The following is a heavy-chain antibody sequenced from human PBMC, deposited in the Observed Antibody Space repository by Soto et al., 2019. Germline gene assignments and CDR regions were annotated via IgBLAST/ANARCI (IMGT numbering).Heavy chain of an antibody. Sequence: EVQLLESGGGLAQPGGSLRLSCAASGFTFNNYAMSWVRQAPGKGLEWVSAISGNGDNTYYTDSVKGRFTVARDNSKTTLYLQMNSLRAEDTALYYCAIELAAVGLGAFNIWGQGTMVTVSS. V-gene: IGHV3-23*01. CDR1: GFTFNNYA. D-gene: IGHD3-10*01. CDR3: AIELAAVGLGAFNI. J-gene: IGHJ3*02. CDR2: ISGNGDNT.